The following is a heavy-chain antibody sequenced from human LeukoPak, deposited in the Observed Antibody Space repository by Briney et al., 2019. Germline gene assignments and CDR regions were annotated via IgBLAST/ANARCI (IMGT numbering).Heavy chain of an antibody. CDR1: GFTVSSNS. D-gene: IGHD4/OR15-4a*01. J-gene: IGHJ4*02. CDR2: IYSDNT. CDR3: ARRAGAYSHPYDY. Sequence: PGGSLRLSCTVSGFTVSSNSMSWARQAPGKGLEWVSFIYSDNTHYSDSVKGRFTISGDNSKNTLYLQMNSLRAEDTAVYYCARRAGAYSHPYDYWGQGTLVTVSS. V-gene: IGHV3-53*01.